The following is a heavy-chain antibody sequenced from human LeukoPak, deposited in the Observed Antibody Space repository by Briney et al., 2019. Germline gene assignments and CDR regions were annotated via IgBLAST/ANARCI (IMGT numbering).Heavy chain of an antibody. CDR3: AGYYDSSGYFYGAFDI. CDR2: INHSGST. D-gene: IGHD3-22*01. V-gene: IGHV4-34*01. J-gene: IGHJ3*02. Sequence: PSETLSLTSAVYGGSFSGYYWSWIRQPPGKGLEWIGEINHSGSTNYNPSLKSRVTISVDTSKNQFSLKLSSVTAADTAVYYCAGYYDSSGYFYGAFDIWGQGTMVTVSS. CDR1: GGSFSGYY.